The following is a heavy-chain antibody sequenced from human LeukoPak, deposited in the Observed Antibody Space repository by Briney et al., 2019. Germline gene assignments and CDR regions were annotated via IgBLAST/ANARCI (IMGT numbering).Heavy chain of an antibody. CDR3: AKTYYYDSSGYYYWYFDL. J-gene: IGHJ2*01. CDR1: GFTIYSYA. CDR2: ISGSGGST. D-gene: IGHD3-22*01. V-gene: IGHV3-23*01. Sequence: GGSLRLSCEASGFTIYSYAMNWVRQAPGKGLEWVSGISGSGGSTYYADSVKGRFTISRDNSKNTLYLQMNSLRAEDTAVYYCAKTYYYDSSGYYYWYFDLWGRGTLVTVSS.